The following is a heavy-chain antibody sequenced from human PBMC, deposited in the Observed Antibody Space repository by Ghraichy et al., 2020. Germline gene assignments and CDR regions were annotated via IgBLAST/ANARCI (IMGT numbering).Heavy chain of an antibody. J-gene: IGHJ3*02. CDR1: GGSISSSNW. CDR2: LYHTGTT. Sequence: SETLSLTCAVSGGSISSSNWWSWVRQPPGKGLEWIGELYHTGTTNYNPSLKSRVTISVDKSKNQFSLRLSSVTAADTAVYYCARDRGEVRYDAFDIWGQGTMVIVSS. D-gene: IGHD3-16*01. V-gene: IGHV4-4*02. CDR3: ARDRGEVRYDAFDI.